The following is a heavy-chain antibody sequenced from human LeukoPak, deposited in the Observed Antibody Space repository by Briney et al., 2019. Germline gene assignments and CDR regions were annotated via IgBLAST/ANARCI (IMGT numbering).Heavy chain of an antibody. CDR2: ICPADSDT. V-gene: IGHV5-51*01. CDR1: GYSFTNYW. Sequence: GESLKISCQVSGYSFTNYWIGWVRQMPGKGLESMGIICPADSDTTYSPSFQGQVTISADKSISTVYLQWSSLKASDTAMYCCARQSRDGSKTRGYYFDYWGQGALVTVSS. D-gene: IGHD3-10*01. J-gene: IGHJ4*02. CDR3: ARQSRDGSKTRGYYFDY.